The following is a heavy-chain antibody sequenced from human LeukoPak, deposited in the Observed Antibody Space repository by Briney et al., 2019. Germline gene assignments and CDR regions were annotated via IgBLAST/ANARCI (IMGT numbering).Heavy chain of an antibody. CDR3: ARASPPEGQNYDSSGRYYGMDV. Sequence: PGGSLRLSCAASGFTFSSYAMSWVRQPPGKGLEWIGEINHSGSTNYNPSLKSRVTISVDTSKNQFSLKLSSVTAADTAVYYCARASPPEGQNYDSSGRYYGMDVWGQGTTVTVSS. D-gene: IGHD3-22*01. CDR2: INHSGST. V-gene: IGHV4-34*01. CDR1: GFTFSSYA. J-gene: IGHJ6*02.